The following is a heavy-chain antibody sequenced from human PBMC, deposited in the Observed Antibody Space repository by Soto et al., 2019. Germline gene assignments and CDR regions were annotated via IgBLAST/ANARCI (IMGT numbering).Heavy chain of an antibody. CDR2: IYYSGST. CDR3: ARTLVGWGIWFDP. CDR1: GGSISSYY. D-gene: IGHD3-16*01. J-gene: IGHJ5*02. V-gene: IGHV4-59*01. Sequence: QVQLQESGPGLVKPSETLSLTCTVSGGSISSYYWSWIRQPPGKGLEWIGYIYYSGSTNYNPSLTSRVTISVDTSKNQFSLKLSSVTAADTAVYYCARTLVGWGIWFDPWGQGTLVTVSS.